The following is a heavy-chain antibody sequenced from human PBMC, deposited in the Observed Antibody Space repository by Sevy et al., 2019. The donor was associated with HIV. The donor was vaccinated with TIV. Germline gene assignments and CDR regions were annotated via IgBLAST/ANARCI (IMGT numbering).Heavy chain of an antibody. Sequence: SETLSLTCTVSGGSISSGGYYWSWIRQHPGKGLEWIGYIYYSGSTYYNPSLKSRVTISVETSKNQFSLKLSSVTDAETAVDYSAKDMGPESGYYNYYYGMDVWGQGTTVTVSS. D-gene: IGHD3-3*01. J-gene: IGHJ6*02. CDR2: IYYSGST. CDR1: GGSISSGGYY. V-gene: IGHV4-31*03. CDR3: AKDMGPESGYYNYYYGMDV.